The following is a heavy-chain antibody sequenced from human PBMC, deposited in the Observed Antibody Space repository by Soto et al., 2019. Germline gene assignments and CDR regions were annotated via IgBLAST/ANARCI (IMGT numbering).Heavy chain of an antibody. V-gene: IGHV4-30-2*01. CDR2: IYQSGST. CDR3: ARAPRTAGFYYYYYGMDV. CDR1: GGNISSGGYS. D-gene: IGHD6-19*01. J-gene: IGHJ6*02. Sequence: SETLSLTCAVSGGNISSGGYSWNWIRQAPGKGLEWIGYIYQSGSTSYNPSLKSRVTISVDRSKNQFSLKLNSVTAADTAVYYCARAPRTAGFYYYYYGMDVWGQGTTVTV.